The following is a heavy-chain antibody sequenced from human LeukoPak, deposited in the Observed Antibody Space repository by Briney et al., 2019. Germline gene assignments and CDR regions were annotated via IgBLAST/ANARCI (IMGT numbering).Heavy chain of an antibody. V-gene: IGHV4-59*01. CDR2: FHYSGST. CDR3: ARDSSSGWNSFDY. D-gene: IGHD6-19*01. Sequence: SETLSLTCTVSGGSISSYYWNWIRQPPGEGLEWIGYFHYSGSTNYNPSLKSRVTISVDTSKNQFSLKLSSVTAADTAVYYCARDSSSGWNSFDYWGQGTLVTVSS. CDR1: GGSISSYY. J-gene: IGHJ4*02.